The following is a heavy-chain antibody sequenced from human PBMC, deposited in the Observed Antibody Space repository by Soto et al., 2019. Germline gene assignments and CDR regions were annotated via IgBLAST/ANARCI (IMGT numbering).Heavy chain of an antibody. D-gene: IGHD2-2*01. J-gene: IGHJ6*02. V-gene: IGHV4-30-2*01. CDR2: IYHSGST. Sequence: SETLSLTCAVSGGSISSGGYSWSWIRQPPGKGLEWIGYIYHSGSTYYNPSLKSRVTISVDRSKNRFSLKLSSVTAADTAVYYCASGTCSSTSCPRWGYYYYGMDVWGQGTTVTVSS. CDR1: GGSISSGGYS. CDR3: ASGTCSSTSCPRWGYYYYGMDV.